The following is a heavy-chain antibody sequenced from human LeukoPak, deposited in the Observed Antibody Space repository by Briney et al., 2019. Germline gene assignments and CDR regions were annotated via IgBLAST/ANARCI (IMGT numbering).Heavy chain of an antibody. Sequence: VGSPRLSCAASGFTVSSNYMSWVRQAPGKGLEWVSVIYSGDSTYYADSVKGRFTISRDNSKNTLYLQMNSLRAEDTAVYYCARGVWFGEGMGGQGTLVTVSS. CDR2: IYSGDST. V-gene: IGHV3-53*01. CDR3: ARGVWFGEGM. CDR1: GFTVSSNY. D-gene: IGHD3-10*01. J-gene: IGHJ4*02.